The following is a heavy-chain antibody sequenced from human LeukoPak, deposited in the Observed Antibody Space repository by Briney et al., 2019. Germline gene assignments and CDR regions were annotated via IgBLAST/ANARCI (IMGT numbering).Heavy chain of an antibody. CDR2: IYYSGST. V-gene: IGHV4-59*01. CDR3: ARSDSSCQRFDY. D-gene: IGHD3-22*01. CDR1: GGSISSYY. J-gene: IGHJ4*02. Sequence: SETLSLTCTVSGGSISSYYWSWIRQPPGKGLEWIGYIYYSGSTNYNPSLKSRVTISVDTSKNQFSLKLSSVTAADTAVYYCARSDSSCQRFDYWGQGTLVTVSS.